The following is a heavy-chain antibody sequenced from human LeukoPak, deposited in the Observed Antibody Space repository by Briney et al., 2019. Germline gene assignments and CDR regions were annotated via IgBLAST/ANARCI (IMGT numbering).Heavy chain of an antibody. Sequence: ASVKVSCKASGYTFTRYYMHGVRQAPGQGLEWMGIINPSGGSTSYAQKFQGRVTMTRDTSTSTVYMELSSLRSEDTAVYYCARPSTTGTTGGAFDIWGQGTMVTVSS. D-gene: IGHD1-1*01. CDR1: GYTFTRYY. CDR3: ARPSTTGTTGGAFDI. V-gene: IGHV1-46*01. CDR2: INPSGGST. J-gene: IGHJ3*02.